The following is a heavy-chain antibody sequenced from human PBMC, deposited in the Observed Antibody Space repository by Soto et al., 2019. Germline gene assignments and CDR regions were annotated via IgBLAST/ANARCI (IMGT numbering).Heavy chain of an antibody. CDR1: GFTFTSSA. V-gene: IGHV1-58*01. J-gene: IGHJ4*02. D-gene: IGHD4-17*01. CDR3: AATDDYGGSFDC. Sequence: VASVKVSCKASGFTFTSSAVQWVRQARGQRLEWTGWIVVGSGNTNYAQKFQERVTITRDMSTSTAYMELSSLRSEDTAVYYCAATDDYGGSFDCWGQGTLVTVSS. CDR2: IVVGSGNT.